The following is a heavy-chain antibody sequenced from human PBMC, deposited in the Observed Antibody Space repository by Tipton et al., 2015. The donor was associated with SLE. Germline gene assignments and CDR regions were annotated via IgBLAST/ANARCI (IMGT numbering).Heavy chain of an antibody. D-gene: IGHD3-10*01. CDR3: ARVFYYGSGSYQYYFDY. J-gene: IGHJ4*02. Sequence: GPEVKKPGASVKVSCKASGYTFTSYDINWVRQATGQGLEWMGWMNPNSGNTGYAQKFQGRVTMTRNTSISTAYMELSSLRSEDTAVYYCARVFYYGSGSYQYYFDYWGQGTLVTVSS. V-gene: IGHV1-8*01. CDR2: MNPNSGNT. CDR1: GYTFTSYD.